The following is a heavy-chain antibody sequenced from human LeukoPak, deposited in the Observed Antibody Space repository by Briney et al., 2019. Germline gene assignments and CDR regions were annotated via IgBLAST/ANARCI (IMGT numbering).Heavy chain of an antibody. CDR3: ARGIAVAEAFDI. V-gene: IGHV4-61*02. J-gene: IGHJ3*02. D-gene: IGHD6-19*01. CDR1: GGSISSGSYY. CDR2: IYTLGST. Sequence: SETLSLTCTVSGGSISSGSYYWSWIRQPAGKGLEWIGRIYTLGSTNYNPSLKSRVTISIDTPKNQFSLKLTSVTAADTAVYYCARGIAVAEAFDIWGQGTMVTVSS.